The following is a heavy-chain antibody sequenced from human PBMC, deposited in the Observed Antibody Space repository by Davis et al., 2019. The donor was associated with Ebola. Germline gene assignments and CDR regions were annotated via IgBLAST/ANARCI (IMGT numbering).Heavy chain of an antibody. CDR3: ARGLYGWYYFDY. CDR1: GYTFTGYY. J-gene: IGHJ4*02. Sequence: ASVKVSCKASGYTFTGYYIHWVRHAPGQGLEWMGRISPNSGGTNYAQKFQGRVTMTRDTSISTAYMELSRLTSDDTAVYYCARGLYGWYYFDYWGQGTLVTVSS. D-gene: IGHD6-19*01. CDR2: ISPNSGGT. V-gene: IGHV1-2*06.